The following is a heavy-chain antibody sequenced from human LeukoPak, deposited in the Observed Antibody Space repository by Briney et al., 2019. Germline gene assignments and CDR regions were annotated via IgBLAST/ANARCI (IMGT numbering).Heavy chain of an antibody. D-gene: IGHD3-22*01. J-gene: IGHJ4*02. CDR1: GFTFDDYA. V-gene: IGHV3-9*01. Sequence: GRSLRLSCAASGFTFDDYAMHWVRQAPGKGLEWVSGISWNSGSIGYADSVKGRFTISRDNAKNSLYLQTNSLRAEDTALYYCAKGYDYDSSGYYFDYWGQGTLVTVSS. CDR3: AKGYDYDSSGYYFDY. CDR2: ISWNSGSI.